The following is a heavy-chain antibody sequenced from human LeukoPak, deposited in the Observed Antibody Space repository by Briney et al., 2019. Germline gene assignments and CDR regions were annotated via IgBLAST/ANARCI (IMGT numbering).Heavy chain of an antibody. CDR2: MNPNSGNT. CDR3: ARVYSSEADY. CDR1: GYTFTGYY. Sequence: ASVKVSCKASGYTFTGYYMHWVRQATGQGLEWMGWMNPNSGNTGYAQKFQGRVTMTRNTSISTAYMELSSLRSEDTAVYYCARVYSSEADYWGQGTLVTVSS. V-gene: IGHV1-8*02. J-gene: IGHJ4*02. D-gene: IGHD6-25*01.